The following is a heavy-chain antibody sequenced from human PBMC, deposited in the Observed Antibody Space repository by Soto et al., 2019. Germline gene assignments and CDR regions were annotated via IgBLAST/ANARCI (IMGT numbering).Heavy chain of an antibody. J-gene: IGHJ5*02. V-gene: IGHV3-66*04. CDR1: GFTVSSNY. CDR2: IYSGGST. CDR3: ARQSSSDWFDP. Sequence: GGSLRLSCAASGFTVSSNYMSWVRQAPGKGLEWVSVIYSGGSTYYADSVKGRFTISRDNSKNTLYLQMNSLRAEDTAVYYCARQSSSDWFDPWGQGTLVTVSS. D-gene: IGHD6-13*01.